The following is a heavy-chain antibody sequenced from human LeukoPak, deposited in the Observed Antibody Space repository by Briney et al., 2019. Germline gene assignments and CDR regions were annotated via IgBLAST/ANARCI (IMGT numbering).Heavy chain of an antibody. CDR1: GFTFSSYG. Sequence: GGSLRLSCAASGFTFSSYGMHWVRQAPGKGLEWVAFIRYDGSNKYYADSVKGRFTISRDTSKNTLYPQMNSLRAEDTAVYYCAKTKYSSSWDANWFDPWGQGTLATVSS. CDR3: AKTKYSSSWDANWFDP. J-gene: IGHJ5*02. D-gene: IGHD6-13*01. CDR2: IRYDGSNK. V-gene: IGHV3-30*02.